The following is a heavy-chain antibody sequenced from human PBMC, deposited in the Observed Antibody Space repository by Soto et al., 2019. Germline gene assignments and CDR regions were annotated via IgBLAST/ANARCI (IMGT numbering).Heavy chain of an antibody. J-gene: IGHJ5*02. CDR1: GFSFTGYY. D-gene: IGHD6-6*01. CDR2: INAHSGGT. V-gene: IGHV1-2*02. Sequence: ASVKVSCKASGFSFTGYYIHWLRQAPGQGLEWMGWINAHSGGTEYAQKFQGRVTLTRDTSIATAYLTLTSLTSDDTALYYCAKDLTRQLAYWLDPWGQGTQVTVST. CDR3: AKDLTRQLAYWLDP.